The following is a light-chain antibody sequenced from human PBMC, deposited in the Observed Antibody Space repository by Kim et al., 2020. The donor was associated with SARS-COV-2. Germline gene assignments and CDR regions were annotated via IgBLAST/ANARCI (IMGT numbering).Light chain of an antibody. V-gene: IGKV3-15*01. Sequence: EVVMPQSPATLSVSPGERASLSCRASQSVGSHLAWYQQKPGQAPRLLMYGASTRAPGIPARFSGSGSGTEFTLTIDGLQSEDFAVYYWQQYDDWPPKTFGQGTKVDIK. CDR3: QQYDDWPPKT. J-gene: IGKJ1*01. CDR2: GAS. CDR1: QSVGSH.